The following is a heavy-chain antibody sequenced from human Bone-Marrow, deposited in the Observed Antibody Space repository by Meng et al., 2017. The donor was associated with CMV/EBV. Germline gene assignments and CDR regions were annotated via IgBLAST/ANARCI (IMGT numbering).Heavy chain of an antibody. CDR1: YS. D-gene: IGHD3-3*01. CDR2: MSSRSSYI. V-gene: IGHV3-21*01. Sequence: YSMTVVRQAPGKGLEWVSSMSSRSSYIYYADSVTGRFTIYRDNAKTSLYLQMNSLRAEDTAVYYCARATAMSAYDFWSGYSGGFGYWGQGTLVTVSS. CDR3: ARATAMSAYDFWSGYSGGFGY. J-gene: IGHJ4*02.